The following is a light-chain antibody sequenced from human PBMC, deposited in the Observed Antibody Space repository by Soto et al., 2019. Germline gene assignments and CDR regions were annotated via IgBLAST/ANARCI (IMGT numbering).Light chain of an antibody. V-gene: IGLV2-23*01. CDR2: ETS. Sequence: QSVLTQPASVSGSPGQSVTISCTGTSSDFGSYKFASWYQHHPGKVPKVIIYETSKRPSGVSDRFSGSKSGNTASLTISGLQAEDEADYYCFSFTSTNTHVFGSGTKLTVL. J-gene: IGLJ1*01. CDR1: SSDFGSYKF. CDR3: FSFTSTNTHV.